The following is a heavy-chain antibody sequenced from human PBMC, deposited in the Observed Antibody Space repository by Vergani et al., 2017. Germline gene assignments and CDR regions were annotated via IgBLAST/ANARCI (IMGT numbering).Heavy chain of an antibody. J-gene: IGHJ6*03. CDR3: AIVPGYSYGYYYYYYMDV. Sequence: EVQLVESGGGLVQPGGSLRLSCAASGFTFSSYSMNWVRQAPGKGLEWVANIKQDGSEKYYVDSVKGRFTISRYNAKNSLYLQMNSLRAEYTAVYYCAIVPGYSYGYYYYYYMDVWGKGTTVTVSS. D-gene: IGHD5-18*01. V-gene: IGHV3-7*01. CDR2: IKQDGSEK. CDR1: GFTFSSYS.